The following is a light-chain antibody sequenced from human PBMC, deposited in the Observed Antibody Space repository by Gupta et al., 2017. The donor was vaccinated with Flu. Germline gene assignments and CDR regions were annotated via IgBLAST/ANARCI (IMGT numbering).Light chain of an antibody. J-gene: IGKJ1*01. V-gene: IGKV1-27*01. Sequence: DLQITESPSSLSASVGDRVTITCRASQDIRNSLVWYQQKPGKVPKVLISAASTLQSGVPSRFSGSGSGTDFTLIITSLQPEDVATYYCQEYNSPPQTFGQGTKVEIK. CDR2: AAS. CDR3: QEYNSPPQT. CDR1: QDIRNS.